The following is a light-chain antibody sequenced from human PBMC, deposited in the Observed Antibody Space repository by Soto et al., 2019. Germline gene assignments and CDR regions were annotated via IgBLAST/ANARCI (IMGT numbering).Light chain of an antibody. Sequence: QSALTQPPSASGSPGQAVAISCTGTSSDVGGYNYVSWYQQHPGKAPKLMIYEVNKRPSGVPDRFSGSKSGNTASLTVSGLQAEDEADYYCAAWDDRLNGWVFGGGTELTVL. CDR1: SSDVGGYNY. V-gene: IGLV2-8*01. J-gene: IGLJ3*02. CDR2: EVN. CDR3: AAWDDRLNGWV.